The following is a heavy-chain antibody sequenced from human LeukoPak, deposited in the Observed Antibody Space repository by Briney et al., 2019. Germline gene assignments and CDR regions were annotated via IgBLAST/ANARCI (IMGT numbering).Heavy chain of an antibody. Sequence: PGGSLRLSCAVSGLTFSNYGMHWVRQAPGKGLEWVAFIRYDGNKKYYADSVKGRFTISRDNSKNTLYLQMNSLRGEDTAVYYCAKKKEQRETRSYFDYWGQGTLVTVSS. J-gene: IGHJ4*02. CDR1: GLTFSNYG. V-gene: IGHV3-30*02. D-gene: IGHD6-25*01. CDR3: AKKKEQRETRSYFDY. CDR2: IRYDGNKK.